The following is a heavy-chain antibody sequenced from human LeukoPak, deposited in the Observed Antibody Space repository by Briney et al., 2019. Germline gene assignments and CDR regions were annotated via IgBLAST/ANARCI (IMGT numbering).Heavy chain of an antibody. J-gene: IGHJ4*02. Sequence: SETLSLTCTVSGGSISSYYWSWIRQPPGKGLEWIGYIYYSGSTNYNPSLKSRVTISVDTSKNQFSLKLSSVTAADTAVCYCARGYCSGGSCYNRCWGQGTLVTVSS. CDR2: IYYSGST. D-gene: IGHD2-15*01. V-gene: IGHV4-59*01. CDR1: GGSISSYY. CDR3: ARGYCSGGSCYNRC.